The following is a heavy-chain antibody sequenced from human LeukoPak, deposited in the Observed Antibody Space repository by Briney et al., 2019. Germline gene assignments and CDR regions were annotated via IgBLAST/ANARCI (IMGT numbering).Heavy chain of an antibody. CDR3: AKDRSSSGYYLLPLRY. Sequence: GGSLRLSCTASGFTFSSYSMSWVRQAPGKGLEWVSAISGSGGSTYYADSVKGRFTISRDNSKNTLYLQMNSLRAEDTAVYYCAKDRSSSGYYLLPLRYWGQGTPVTVSS. D-gene: IGHD3-22*01. V-gene: IGHV3-23*01. J-gene: IGHJ4*02. CDR2: ISGSGGST. CDR1: GFTFSSYS.